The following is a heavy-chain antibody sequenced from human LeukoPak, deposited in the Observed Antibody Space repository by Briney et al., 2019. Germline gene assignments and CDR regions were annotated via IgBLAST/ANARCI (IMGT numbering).Heavy chain of an antibody. CDR1: GCSINYYY. D-gene: IGHD3-10*01. Sequence: SETLSLTCTVSGCSINYYYWSWIRQPPGKGLEWIGYVYYSGSTNYNPSLNSRVTISEDTSKNQFSLKLNSVTAADTAVYCCARFGSYFEYWGRGTLVTVSS. CDR2: VYYSGST. V-gene: IGHV4-59*01. CDR3: ARFGSYFEY. J-gene: IGHJ4*02.